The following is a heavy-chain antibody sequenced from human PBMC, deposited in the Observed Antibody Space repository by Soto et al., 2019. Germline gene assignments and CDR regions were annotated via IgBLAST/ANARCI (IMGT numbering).Heavy chain of an antibody. CDR3: ARDGDYYGSGSPPLLSR. CDR1: GCSITSGGYC. CDR2: SYYGGST. Sequence: QVQLQESGPGLVKPSQTLSLTCTVSGCSITSGGYCWTWIRQHPVKGLLWMGHSYYGGSTSYNPSLKNRLTISIDTSKNQLSLKLTAVTAADTAVYYCARDGDYYGSGSPPLLSRWGQGTLVTVSS. V-gene: IGHV4-31*03. J-gene: IGHJ4*02. D-gene: IGHD3-10*01.